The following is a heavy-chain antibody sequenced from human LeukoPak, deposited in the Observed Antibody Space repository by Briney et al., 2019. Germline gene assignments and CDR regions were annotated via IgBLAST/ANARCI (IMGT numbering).Heavy chain of an antibody. CDR1: GFTFSSYG. J-gene: IGHJ4*02. CDR3: AKDLATVTPYFDY. CDR2: IRYDGSNK. D-gene: IGHD4-11*01. Sequence: GGSLRLSCAASGFTFSSYGMHWVRQAPGMGLEWVAFIRYDGSNKYYADSVKGRFTISRDNSKNTLYLQTNSLRAEDTAVYYCAKDLATVTPYFDYWGQGTLVTVSS. V-gene: IGHV3-30*02.